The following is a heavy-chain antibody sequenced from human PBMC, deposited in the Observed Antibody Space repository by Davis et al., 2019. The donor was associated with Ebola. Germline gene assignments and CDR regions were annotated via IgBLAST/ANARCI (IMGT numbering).Heavy chain of an antibody. CDR3: ARDLLWLLRDYYYYYYGMDV. CDR1: GFTFSSYS. J-gene: IGHJ6*02. D-gene: IGHD2-15*01. V-gene: IGHV3-21*01. CDR2: ISSSSSYI. Sequence: PGGSLRLSCAASGFTFSSYSMNWVRQAPGKGLEWVSSISSSSSYIYYADSVKGRFTISRDNAKNSLYLQMNSLRAEDTAVYYCARDLLWLLRDYYYYYYGMDVWGQGTTVTVSS.